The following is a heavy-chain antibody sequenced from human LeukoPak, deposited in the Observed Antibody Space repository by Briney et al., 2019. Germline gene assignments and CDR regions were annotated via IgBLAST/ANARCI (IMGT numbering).Heavy chain of an antibody. CDR1: GYTFTGYY. V-gene: IGHV1-2*02. D-gene: IGHD1-26*01. J-gene: IGHJ5*02. CDR3: ARDFSGSYFNWFDP. Sequence: GASVKVSCKASGYTFTGYYMHWVRQAPGQGLEWMGWINPNSGGTNYAQKFQGRVTMTRDTSTSTAYMELRSLRSDDTAVYYCARDFSGSYFNWFDPWGQGTLVTVSS. CDR2: INPNSGGT.